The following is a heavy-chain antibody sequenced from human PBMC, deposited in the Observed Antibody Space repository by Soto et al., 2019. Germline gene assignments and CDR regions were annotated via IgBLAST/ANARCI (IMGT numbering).Heavy chain of an antibody. CDR1: GGSISSSSYY. J-gene: IGHJ5*02. Sequence: SETLSLTCTVSGGSISSSSYYWGWIRQPPGKGLEWIGSIYYSGSTYYNPSLKSRVTISVDTSTNQFSLKLSSVTAADTAVYYCARRNSGYDYWFDPWGQGTLVTVSS. CDR2: IYYSGST. V-gene: IGHV4-39*07. CDR3: ARRNSGYDYWFDP. D-gene: IGHD5-12*01.